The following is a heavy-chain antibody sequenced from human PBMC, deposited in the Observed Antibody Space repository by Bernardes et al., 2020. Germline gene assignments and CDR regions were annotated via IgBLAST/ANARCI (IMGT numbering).Heavy chain of an antibody. V-gene: IGHV3-21*01. D-gene: IGHD3-9*01. CDR1: GFTFSNYR. Sequence: AGSLRLSCVDSGFTFSNYRFSWFRQDPGKGLEWVSSISVAGMYIYSGDPVRGRFTTSRENTRTSEFLQMESLIAEDAAVYYCAGDVGGTDWRFGFDVWGPGTMVQVSS. J-gene: IGHJ3*01. CDR3: AGDVGGTDWRFGFDV. CDR2: ISVAGMYI.